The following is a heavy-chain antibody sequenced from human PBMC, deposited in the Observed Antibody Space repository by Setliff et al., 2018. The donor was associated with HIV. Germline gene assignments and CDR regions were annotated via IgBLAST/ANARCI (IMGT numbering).Heavy chain of an antibody. J-gene: IGHJ3*02. V-gene: IGHV4-39*01. Sequence: SETLSLTCTVSGASISRDGYYWGWIRQPPGKGLQWIGCVFYSGSTYYDPSLESRVTISVASSKTQFSLKLRSVTAADTAVYYCARHPTGPDAFDIWGQGTKVTVSS. CDR1: GASISRDGYY. D-gene: IGHD3-9*01. CDR3: ARHPTGPDAFDI. CDR2: VFYSGST.